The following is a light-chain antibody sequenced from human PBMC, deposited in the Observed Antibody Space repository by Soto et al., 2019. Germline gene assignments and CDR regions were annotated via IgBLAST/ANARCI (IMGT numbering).Light chain of an antibody. CDR3: SSYTTRNIRQIV. J-gene: IGLJ1*01. Sequence: QSALTQPASVSGSPGQSITISCTGTSSDVCGYNYVSWYQHHPGKAPKLLIYDVSNRPSGISNRFSGSKSDNTASLTISGLQPEDEADYYCSSYTTRNIRQIVCGTATKSPS. V-gene: IGLV2-14*03. CDR1: SSDVCGYNY. CDR2: DVS.